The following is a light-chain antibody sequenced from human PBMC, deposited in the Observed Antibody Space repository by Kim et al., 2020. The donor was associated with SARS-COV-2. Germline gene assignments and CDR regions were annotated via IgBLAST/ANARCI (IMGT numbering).Light chain of an antibody. Sequence: PEKSARITCGGPSHGSKSVPLYQQKPGQAPVLVISYDSDRPSGIPERFSGSNSGNTATVTISRVEAGDEADYYCQVWDSSDDHRVVFGGGTQLTVL. CDR2: YDS. CDR1: SHGSKS. J-gene: IGLJ2*01. V-gene: IGLV3-21*04. CDR3: QVWDSSDDHRVV.